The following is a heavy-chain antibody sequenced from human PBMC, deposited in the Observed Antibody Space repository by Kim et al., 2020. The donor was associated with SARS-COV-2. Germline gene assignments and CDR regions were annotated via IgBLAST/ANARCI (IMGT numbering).Heavy chain of an antibody. Sequence: SETLSLTCAAYGGSFSGYYWSWIRQPPGKGLEWIGEINHSGSTNYNPSLKSRVTISVDTSKNKFSMKLSSVTAADTAVYDCARGEPASGITSFGVVTFNWFDTWGQGTLGTVSS. V-gene: IGHV4-34*01. CDR3: ARGEPASGITSFGVVTFNWFDT. CDR2: INHSGST. CDR1: GGSFSGYY. D-gene: IGHD3-3*01. J-gene: IGHJ5*02.